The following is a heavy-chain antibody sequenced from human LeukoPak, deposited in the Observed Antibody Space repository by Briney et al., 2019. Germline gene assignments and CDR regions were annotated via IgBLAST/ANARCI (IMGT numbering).Heavy chain of an antibody. CDR3: ARNRDGYLPFDY. CDR1: GFTFSDYY. J-gene: IGHJ4*02. Sequence: GGSLRLSCAASGFTFSDYYMSWIRQAPGKGLEWVSYISSSSSYTNYADSVKGRFTISRDNAKNSLYLQMNSLRAEDTAVYYCARNRDGYLPFDYWCQGTLVTVSS. CDR2: ISSSSSYT. V-gene: IGHV3-11*06. D-gene: IGHD5-24*01.